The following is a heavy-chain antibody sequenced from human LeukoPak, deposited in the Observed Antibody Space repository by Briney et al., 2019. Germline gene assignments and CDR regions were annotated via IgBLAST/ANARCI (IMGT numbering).Heavy chain of an antibody. Sequence: GGSLRLSCAPSGFTVCRNYMRWVRQAPGKGVVCVSLIYSGGSTYYADSVKGRFTISRDNSKNTLYLQMNSLRAEDTAVYYCARAESGQWYIDYWGQGTLVTVSS. V-gene: IGHV3-66*01. D-gene: IGHD6-19*01. J-gene: IGHJ4*02. CDR2: IYSGGST. CDR1: GFTVCRNY. CDR3: ARAESGQWYIDY.